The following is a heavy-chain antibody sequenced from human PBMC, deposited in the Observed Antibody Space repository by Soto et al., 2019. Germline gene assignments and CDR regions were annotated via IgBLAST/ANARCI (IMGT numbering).Heavy chain of an antibody. J-gene: IGHJ4*02. V-gene: IGHV3-21*01. CDR3: ARGPNDDLEDIPPDY. D-gene: IGHD1-1*01. Sequence: PGGSLRLSCAASGFTFSTYSMIWFRQGPGKGLEWVSSITPSGDYIYYADSLKGRFTISRDNPKNTLYLQMNSLRAEDTAVYYCARGPNDDLEDIPPDYWGQGTLVTVSS. CDR1: GFTFSTYS. CDR2: ITPSGDYI.